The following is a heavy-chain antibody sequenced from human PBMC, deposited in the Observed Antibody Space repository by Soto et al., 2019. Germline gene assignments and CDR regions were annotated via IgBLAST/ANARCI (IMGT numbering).Heavy chain of an antibody. J-gene: IGHJ3*02. CDR2: IYWNDDK. V-gene: IGHV2-5*01. Sequence: QITLKESGPTLVKPTQTLTLTCTFSGFSLITSGVGVGWIRPPPGKALEWLALIYWNDDKRYSPSLKSRLTITKDTSKYQVVLIMTNRDPEDTATYYCAHATRWAFDIWGQGTMVTVSS. CDR3: AHATRWAFDI. D-gene: IGHD2-15*01. CDR1: GFSLITSGVG.